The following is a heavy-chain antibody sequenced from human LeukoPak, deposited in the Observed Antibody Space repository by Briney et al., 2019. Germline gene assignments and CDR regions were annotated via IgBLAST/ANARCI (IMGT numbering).Heavy chain of an antibody. CDR2: IYTSGST. CDR1: GGSISGYY. D-gene: IGHD3-3*01. CDR3: ARDQKGPSWSDFDVFDI. Sequence: SETLSHTLRVTGGSISGYYWSWFRQPAAKGRDWIGRIYTSGSTNYNPSLKSRVNMSVDTSKNQFSLKLSSVTAADTAVYYCARDQKGPSWSDFDVFDIWGQGTMVTVSS. V-gene: IGHV4-4*07. J-gene: IGHJ3*02.